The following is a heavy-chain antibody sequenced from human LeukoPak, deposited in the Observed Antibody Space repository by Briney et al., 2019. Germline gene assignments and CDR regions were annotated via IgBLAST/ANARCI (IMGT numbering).Heavy chain of an antibody. V-gene: IGHV3-74*01. CDR2: SNSDGSYT. CDR3: ARGGYTYGYS. J-gene: IGHJ5*02. CDR1: GFTFSSYA. D-gene: IGHD5-18*01. Sequence: GGSLRLSCAASGFTFSSYAMSWVRQAPGKGLGWVSRSNSDGSYTSYADSVRGRFTISRDNAKNTLYLQMNSLRADDTAVYYCARGGYTYGYSWGQGTLVSVSA.